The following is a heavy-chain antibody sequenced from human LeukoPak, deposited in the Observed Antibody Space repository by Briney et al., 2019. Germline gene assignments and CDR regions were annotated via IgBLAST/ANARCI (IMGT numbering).Heavy chain of an antibody. CDR1: GGSISCSSYY. Sequence: PSETLSLTCTVSGGSISCSSYYWGWIRQPPGKGLEWIGSIYYSGSTYYNPSLKSRVTISVDTSKNQFSLKLSSVTAADTAVYYCARSKRERWLQYYYFDYWGQGTLVTVSS. CDR3: ARSKRERWLQYYYFDY. V-gene: IGHV4-39*07. D-gene: IGHD5-24*01. CDR2: IYYSGST. J-gene: IGHJ4*02.